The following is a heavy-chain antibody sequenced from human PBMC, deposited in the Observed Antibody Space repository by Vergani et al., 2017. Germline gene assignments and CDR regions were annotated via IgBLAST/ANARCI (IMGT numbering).Heavy chain of an antibody. CDR1: GGTFSSYA. Sequence: QVQLVQSGAEVKKPGSSVKVSCKASGGTFSSYAISWVRQAPGQGLEWMGGIIPIFGTANYAQKFQGRVTITADESTSTAYMEMSSLRAEDTALYYCASRPARSGWYVYWGEGTLVTVSS. D-gene: IGHD6-19*01. J-gene: IGHJ4*02. CDR2: IIPIFGTA. V-gene: IGHV1-69*12. CDR3: ASRPARSGWYVY.